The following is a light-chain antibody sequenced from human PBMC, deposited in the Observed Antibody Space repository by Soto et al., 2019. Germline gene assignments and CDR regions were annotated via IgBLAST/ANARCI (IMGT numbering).Light chain of an antibody. CDR1: QSISSW. Sequence: DIQMTQSPSTLSASVGDRVTITGRASQSISSWLAWYQQKPGKAPNLLIYDASTVERGVPSRFSGPGPVTEFSLATNSLQPDDFSTFYCQHHHRSSLTFGQGTRLAIK. V-gene: IGKV1-5*01. CDR2: DAS. J-gene: IGKJ5*01. CDR3: QHHHRSSLT.